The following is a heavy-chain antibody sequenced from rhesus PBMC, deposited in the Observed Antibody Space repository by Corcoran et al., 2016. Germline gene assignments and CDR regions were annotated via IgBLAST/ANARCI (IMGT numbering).Heavy chain of an antibody. Sequence: QLQLQESGPGLVKPSETLSVTCAVSGGSISSGYYYWSWIRQPPGKVLEWIGYIPYCGRTSYNPSRQSRVTISRDTSKNQFSLKLSSVTAADTAVYYCAREIGSSYKNWYFDLWGPGTPITISS. CDR3: AREIGSSYKNWYFDL. CDR1: GGSISSGYYY. CDR2: IPYCGRT. V-gene: IGHV4-122*02. J-gene: IGHJ2*01. D-gene: IGHD4-29*01.